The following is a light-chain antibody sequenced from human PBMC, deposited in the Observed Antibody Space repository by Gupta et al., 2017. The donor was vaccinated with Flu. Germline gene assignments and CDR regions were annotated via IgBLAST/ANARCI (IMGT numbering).Light chain of an antibody. V-gene: IGKV4-1*01. J-gene: IGKJ1*01. Sequence: DIVMTQSPDSLAVSLGERATINCKSSQSILYSPNNKNYLAWYQQKPGQPPKLLIYWASTRESGVPDRFSGSESGTDFTLTISSLQAEDVAVYYCQQDYNTPWTFGQGTKVEFK. CDR2: WAS. CDR3: QQDYNTPWT. CDR1: QSILYSPNNKNY.